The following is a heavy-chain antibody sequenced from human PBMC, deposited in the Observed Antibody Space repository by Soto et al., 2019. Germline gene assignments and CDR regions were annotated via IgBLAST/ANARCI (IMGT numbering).Heavy chain of an antibody. J-gene: IGHJ4*02. CDR2: ISGSGGST. V-gene: IGHV3-23*01. CDR3: AKDRSPGATTWNVY. Sequence: GGSLRLSCAASGFTFSSYAMSWVRQASGKGLEWVSAISGSGGSTYYADSVKGRFTISRDNSNNTVSLQMNSLRAEDAAVYYCAKDRSPGATTWNVYWGQGTLVTVSS. D-gene: IGHD1-26*01. CDR1: GFTFSSYA.